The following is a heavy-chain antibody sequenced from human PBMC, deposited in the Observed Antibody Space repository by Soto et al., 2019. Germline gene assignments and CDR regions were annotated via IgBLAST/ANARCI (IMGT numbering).Heavy chain of an antibody. CDR3: TRAKYGSGAFHAFDI. Sequence: GGSLRLSCTASGFTFGDYAMSWFRQAPGKGLEWVGFIRSKAYGGTTEYAASVKGRLTFSRDDSKSIAYLQMNSLKTEDTAVYYCTRAKYGSGAFHAFDIWGQGTMVTVSS. CDR1: GFTFGDYA. V-gene: IGHV3-49*03. D-gene: IGHD3-10*01. J-gene: IGHJ3*02. CDR2: IRSKAYGGTT.